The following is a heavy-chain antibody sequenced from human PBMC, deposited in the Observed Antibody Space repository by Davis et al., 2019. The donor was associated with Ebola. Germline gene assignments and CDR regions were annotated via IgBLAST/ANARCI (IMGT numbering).Heavy chain of an antibody. CDR3: ARGVDCSSGSCFGDWFDP. Sequence: AASVKVSCKASGYTFTSHYIHWVRQAPGQGLEWLGIIYPSDGRTRYAQKFQDRVTMTSDTPTSTVYMELSSLTSDDTAVYYCARGVDCSSGSCFGDWFDPWGQGTRVTVSS. D-gene: IGHD2-15*01. CDR1: GYTFTSHY. CDR2: IYPSDGRT. V-gene: IGHV1-46*01. J-gene: IGHJ5*02.